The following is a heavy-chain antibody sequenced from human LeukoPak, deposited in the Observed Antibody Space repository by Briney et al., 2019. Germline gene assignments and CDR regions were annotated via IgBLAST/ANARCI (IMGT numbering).Heavy chain of an antibody. CDR2: INPSGGST. V-gene: IGHV1-46*01. D-gene: IGHD5-18*01. CDR3: AGADKDTAMVYSYYYMDV. Sequence: GASVKVSCKASGYTFTSYYMHWVRQAPGQGLEWMGIINPSGGSTSYAQKFQGRVTMTRDMSTSTVYMELSSLRSEDTAVYYCAGADKDTAMVYSYYYMDVWGKGTTVTVSS. CDR1: GYTFTSYY. J-gene: IGHJ6*03.